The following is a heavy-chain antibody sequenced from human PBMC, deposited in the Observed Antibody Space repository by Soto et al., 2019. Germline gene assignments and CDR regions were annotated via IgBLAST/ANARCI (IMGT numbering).Heavy chain of an antibody. D-gene: IGHD1-26*01. CDR3: ARGSYSGGYSFDY. V-gene: IGHV4-61*01. CDR2: IFYTGST. J-gene: IGHJ4*02. Sequence: QVQLQESGPGLVKPSETLSLTCIVSGGSVSSGTYYWSWIRQPPGTALQWIGNIFYTGSTNYNPSLKSRVTISVEASQNQFSLKLSSVTAADTAVYFCARGSYSGGYSFDYWGQGTLVTVSS. CDR1: GGSVSSGTYY.